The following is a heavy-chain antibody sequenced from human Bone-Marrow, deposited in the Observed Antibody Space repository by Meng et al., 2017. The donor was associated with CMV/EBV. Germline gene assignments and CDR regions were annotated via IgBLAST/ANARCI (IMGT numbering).Heavy chain of an antibody. Sequence: SVKVSCKASGGTFSSYTISWVRQAPGQGLEWMGGIIPILGIANYAQKFQGRVTITADKSTSTAYMELSSLRSEDTAVYYCASHTVYDFWSGSYYYYGMDVWGQGTTVTVS. D-gene: IGHD3-3*01. V-gene: IGHV1-69*10. CDR3: ASHTVYDFWSGSYYYYGMDV. J-gene: IGHJ6*02. CDR2: IIPILGIA. CDR1: GGTFSSYT.